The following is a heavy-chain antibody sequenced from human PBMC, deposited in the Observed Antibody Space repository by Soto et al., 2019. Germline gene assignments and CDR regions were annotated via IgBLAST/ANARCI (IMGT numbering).Heavy chain of an antibody. D-gene: IGHD3-3*01. Sequence: PRESLKISCKGSGYSFTSYWIGWVRQMPGKGLEWMGIIYPGDSDTRYSPSFQGQVTISADKSISTAYLQWSSLKASDTAMYYCARLVKDYDFWSGPRGAFYYYYGMDVWGQGTTVTVSS. CDR1: GYSFTSYW. J-gene: IGHJ6*02. CDR3: ARLVKDYDFWSGPRGAFYYYYGMDV. CDR2: IYPGDSDT. V-gene: IGHV5-51*01.